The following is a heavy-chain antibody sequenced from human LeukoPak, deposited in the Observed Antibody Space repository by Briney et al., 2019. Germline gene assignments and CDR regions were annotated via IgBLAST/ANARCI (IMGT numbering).Heavy chain of an antibody. Sequence: PSETLSPTCTVSGGSISSYYWSWIRQPPGKGLEWIGEINHSGSTNYNPSLKSRVTISVDTSKNQFSLKLSSVTAADTAVYYCARVKDGYMNYMDVWGKGTTVTVSS. D-gene: IGHD5-24*01. CDR3: ARVKDGYMNYMDV. CDR1: GGSISSYY. CDR2: INHSGST. V-gene: IGHV4-34*01. J-gene: IGHJ6*03.